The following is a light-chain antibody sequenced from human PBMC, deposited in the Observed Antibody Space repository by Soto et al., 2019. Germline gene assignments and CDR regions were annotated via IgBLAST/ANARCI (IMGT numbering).Light chain of an antibody. J-gene: IGKJ5*01. CDR1: QDLSSW. CDR3: QQPISFPIT. Sequence: DVQVTQSHSSMSASVGDRVTITCRASQDLSSWLAWYQQKPGKAPKLLISAASSLQSGVPSRFSGSGSGTDFTLTIRSLQPEDFATYYCQQPISFPITFAQRARLAI. V-gene: IGKV1D-12*01. CDR2: AAS.